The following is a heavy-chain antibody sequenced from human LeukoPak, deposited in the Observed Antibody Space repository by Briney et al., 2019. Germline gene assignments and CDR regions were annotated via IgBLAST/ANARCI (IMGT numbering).Heavy chain of an antibody. CDR3: AKDVTIFGVVKAYYMDV. D-gene: IGHD3-3*01. CDR1: GFTFSSYV. V-gene: IGHV3-23*01. Sequence: GSLRLSCAASGFTFSSYVVSWVRQAPGKGLEWVSTISGSGGSTYYADSVKGRFTISRDYAKNTLYLQMNSLRAEDTAVYYCAKDVTIFGVVKAYYMDVWGKGTTVTVSS. CDR2: ISGSGGST. J-gene: IGHJ6*03.